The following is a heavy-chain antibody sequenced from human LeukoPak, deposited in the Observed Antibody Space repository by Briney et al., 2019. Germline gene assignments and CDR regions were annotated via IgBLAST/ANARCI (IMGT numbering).Heavy chain of an antibody. J-gene: IGHJ4*02. CDR1: GGSISSYY. CDR3: ARRPALAAAGFDY. V-gene: IGHV4-59*01. D-gene: IGHD6-13*01. CDR2: IYYSGST. Sequence: TLETLSLTCTVSGGSISSYYWSWIRQPPGKGLEWIGYIYYSGSTNYNPSLKSRVTISVDTSKNQFSLKLSSVTAADTAMYYCARRPALAAAGFDYWGQGTLVTVSS.